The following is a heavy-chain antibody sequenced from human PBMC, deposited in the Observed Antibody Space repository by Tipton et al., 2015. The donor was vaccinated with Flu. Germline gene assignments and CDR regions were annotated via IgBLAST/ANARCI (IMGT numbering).Heavy chain of an antibody. CDR2: INWNGGRT. Sequence: SLRLSCAASGFTFDDYGMSWVRRVPGKGLEWVSGINWNGGRTGYGDSVKGRFTISRDNAKNSLYLQMNSLRGEDTALYYCAREGRGYWFDPWGQGTLVIVSS. CDR1: GFTFDDYG. V-gene: IGHV3-20*04. J-gene: IGHJ5*02. CDR3: AREGRGYWFDP.